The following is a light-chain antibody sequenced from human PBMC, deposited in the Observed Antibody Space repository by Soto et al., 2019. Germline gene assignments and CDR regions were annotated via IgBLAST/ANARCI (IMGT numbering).Light chain of an antibody. CDR2: TAS. V-gene: IGKV1-39*01. J-gene: IGKJ4*01. CDR1: QSISNF. CDR3: QQYYFIPLT. Sequence: DLQMTQSPSSLSASVGDRVTITCRASQSISNFLNWYRQKPGKAPNLLIYTASTLQSGVPSRFSGSGSGTDFTLTISSLQPEDFATYYCQQYYFIPLTFGGGTKVEI.